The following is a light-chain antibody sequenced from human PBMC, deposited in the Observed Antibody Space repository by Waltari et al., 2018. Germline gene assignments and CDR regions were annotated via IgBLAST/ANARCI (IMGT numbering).Light chain of an antibody. CDR1: NIRSKS. CDR2: DDT. J-gene: IGLJ1*01. V-gene: IGLV3-21*02. CDR3: QVWDTSGNYV. Sequence: SSVLTQPPSAPVAPGQTARISCGGKNIRSKSVHWYRQKPGQAPILVVYDDTDRPSGIPERFSGSNSGNTATLTISRVEAGDEADYYCQVWDTSGNYVFGAGTKVTVL.